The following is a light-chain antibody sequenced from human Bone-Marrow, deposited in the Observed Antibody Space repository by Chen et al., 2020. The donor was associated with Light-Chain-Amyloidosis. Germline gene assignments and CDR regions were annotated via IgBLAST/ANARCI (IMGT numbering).Light chain of an antibody. Sequence: DILMTQTPLSLSVTPGQPASISCKSSHSLLHSDGRTYVFWFLQKPGQPQQLLMYEVSTRFSGVPDKFTGSGSGTHFTLNISRVEAEDVGIYYCMQSIQLPRTFGQGTKVEIK. CDR2: EVS. J-gene: IGKJ1*01. V-gene: IGKV2D-29*01. CDR3: MQSIQLPRT. CDR1: HSLLHSDGRTY.